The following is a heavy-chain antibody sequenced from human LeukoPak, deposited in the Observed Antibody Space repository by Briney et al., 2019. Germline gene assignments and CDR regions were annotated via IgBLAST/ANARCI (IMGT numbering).Heavy chain of an antibody. D-gene: IGHD3-10*01. CDR2: IYYSGST. V-gene: IGHV4-39*01. Sequence: SETLSLTCSVSGGSIRTTYYYWGWIRQPPGKGLEWIGSIYYSGSTYYNPSLKSRVTISVDTSKNQFSLKLSSVTAADTAVYYCASYPRGYYFDYWGQGTLVTVSS. CDR3: ASYPRGYYFDY. CDR1: GGSIRTTYYY. J-gene: IGHJ4*02.